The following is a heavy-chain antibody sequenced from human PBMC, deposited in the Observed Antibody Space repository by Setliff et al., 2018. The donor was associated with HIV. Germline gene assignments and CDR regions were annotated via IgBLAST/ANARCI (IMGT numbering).Heavy chain of an antibody. V-gene: IGHV4-39*07. CDR3: ARNYDSVGYYYVDY. CDR1: GGSIKSSSDY. J-gene: IGHJ4*02. Sequence: SETLSLTCTVSGGSIKSSSDYWGWIRQPPGKGLEWIGTIYYSGSTYYNPSLKSRVTISVDTSKNQFSLRLNSVTAADTAVYYCARNYDSVGYYYVDYWGQGTLVTVSS. D-gene: IGHD3-22*01. CDR2: IYYSGST.